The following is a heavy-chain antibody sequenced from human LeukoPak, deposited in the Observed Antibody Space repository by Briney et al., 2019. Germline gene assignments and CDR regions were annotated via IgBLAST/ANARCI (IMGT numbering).Heavy chain of an antibody. Sequence: GASVKVSCKASGYTFTGYYMHWVRQAPGQGLEWMGWINPNSGGTNYAQKFQGRVTMTRDTSISTAYMELSMLRSDDTAVYYCARGIVVVPAPSDYMDVWGKGTTVTVSS. J-gene: IGHJ6*03. V-gene: IGHV1-2*02. D-gene: IGHD2-2*01. CDR1: GYTFTGYY. CDR2: INPNSGGT. CDR3: ARGIVVVPAPSDYMDV.